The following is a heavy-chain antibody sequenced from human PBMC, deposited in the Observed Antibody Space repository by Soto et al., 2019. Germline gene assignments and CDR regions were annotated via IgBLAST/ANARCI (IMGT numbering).Heavy chain of an antibody. V-gene: IGHV3-48*02. CDR1: GFTFSSYS. Sequence: GGSLRLSCAASGFTFSSYSMNWVRQAPGKGLEWVSYISSSSSTIYYADSVKGRFTISRDNAKNSLYLQMNSLRDEDTAVYYCARDSSVRSLLRFYSPNYYGMDVWGQGTTVTVSS. CDR2: ISSSSSTI. D-gene: IGHD3-3*01. CDR3: ARDSSVRSLLRFYSPNYYGMDV. J-gene: IGHJ6*02.